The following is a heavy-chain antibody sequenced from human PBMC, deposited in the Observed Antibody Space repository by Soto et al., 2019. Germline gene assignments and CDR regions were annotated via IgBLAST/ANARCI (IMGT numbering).Heavy chain of an antibody. CDR3: ANVAYYDAFLDP. V-gene: IGHV1-69*02. D-gene: IGHD3-3*01. CDR1: GGTFSSYT. CDR2: IIPILGIA. Sequence: QVQLVQSGAEVKKPGSSVKVSCKASGGTFSSYTISWVRQAPGQGLEWMGRIIPILGIANYAQKFQGRVTITANKPTSTAYMELSSLRSEDTAVYYCANVAYYDAFLDPWGQGTLVTVSS. J-gene: IGHJ5*02.